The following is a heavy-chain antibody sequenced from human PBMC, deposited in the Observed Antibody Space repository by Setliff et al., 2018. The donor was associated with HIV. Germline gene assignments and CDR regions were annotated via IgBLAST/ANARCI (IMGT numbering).Heavy chain of an antibody. J-gene: IGHJ4*02. CDR1: GYSISSGYY. D-gene: IGHD6-19*01. Sequence: SETLSLTCTVSGYSISSGYYWGWIRQPPGKGLEWIGSIYQTGTTNYNPSLKSRVTISLDMSKNQFSLKLTSVTAADTAVYYCGRQAWDHQSSGYFVDYWGQGTKVTVSS. CDR2: IYQTGTT. CDR3: GRQAWDHQSSGYFVDY. V-gene: IGHV4-38-2*02.